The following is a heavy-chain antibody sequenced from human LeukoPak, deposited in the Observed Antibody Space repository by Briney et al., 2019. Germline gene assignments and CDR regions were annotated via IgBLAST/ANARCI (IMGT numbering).Heavy chain of an antibody. J-gene: IGHJ4*02. V-gene: IGHV1-46*01. CDR3: AKDEGPSVDGDYFDY. CDR2: INPTGSST. D-gene: IGHD3-10*01. Sequence: ASVKVSCKTSGYTFTSYYMHWVRQAPGQGLEWMGVINPTGSSTNYAEKFQGRVTMTKDTSTSTAYMELSSLRSEDTAAYYCAKDEGPSVDGDYFDYWGQGTLVTVSS. CDR1: GYTFTSYY.